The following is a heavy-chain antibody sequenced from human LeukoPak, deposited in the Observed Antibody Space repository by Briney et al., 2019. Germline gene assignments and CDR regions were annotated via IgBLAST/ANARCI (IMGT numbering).Heavy chain of an antibody. CDR1: GFTFSNYA. CDR2: VSGNGDST. V-gene: IGHV3-23*01. J-gene: IGHJ3*02. Sequence: GGSLRLSCAASGFTFSNYAMTWARQAPGKGLEWLSTVSGNGDSTYYAESVRGRFTISRDNSKDTLYLQMSSLRAEDTAVYYCAKQLMATFIRRPFNIWGQGTMVTVSS. D-gene: IGHD2-8*01. CDR3: AKQLMATFIRRPFNI.